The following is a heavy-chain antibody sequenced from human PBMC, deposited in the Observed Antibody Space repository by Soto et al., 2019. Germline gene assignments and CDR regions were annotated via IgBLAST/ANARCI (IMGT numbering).Heavy chain of an antibody. V-gene: IGHV3-23*01. CDR2: ISGSGGST. CDR3: AKGARTFGGVIVIPNWFDP. Sequence: GGYLIPSCAASGFTFGRYAMRWARQAPGTVLQEVSAISGSGGSTYYADSVKGRFTISRDNSKNTLYLQMNSLRAEDTAVYYCAKGARTFGGVIVIPNWFDPWGQGT. J-gene: IGHJ5*02. D-gene: IGHD3-16*02. CDR1: GFTFGRYA.